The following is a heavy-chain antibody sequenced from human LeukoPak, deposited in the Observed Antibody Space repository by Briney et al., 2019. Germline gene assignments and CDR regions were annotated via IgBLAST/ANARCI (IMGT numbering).Heavy chain of an antibody. Sequence: PSETLSLTCTVSGGSISSGGYYWSWIRQPPGKGLEWIGYIYYSGSTNYNPFLKSRVTISVDTSKNQFSLKLSSVTAADTAVYYCARDPYDFWSGYLDWGQGTLVTVSS. D-gene: IGHD3-3*01. CDR2: IYYSGST. CDR1: GGSISSGGYY. CDR3: ARDPYDFWSGYLD. V-gene: IGHV4-61*08. J-gene: IGHJ4*02.